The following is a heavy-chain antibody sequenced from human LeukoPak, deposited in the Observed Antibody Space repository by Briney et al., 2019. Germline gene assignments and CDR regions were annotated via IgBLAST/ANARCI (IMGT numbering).Heavy chain of an antibody. CDR3: ATILLRLGEYYFDY. D-gene: IGHD3-16*01. CDR1: GYTFTSYG. J-gene: IGHJ4*02. V-gene: IGHV1-18*01. CDR2: ISAYNGNT. Sequence: GASVKVSCKASGYTFTSYGISWVRQAPGQGLEWMGWISAYNGNTNYAQKFQGRVTMTEDTSTDTAYMELSSLRSEDTAVYYCATILLRLGEYYFDYWGQGTLVTVSS.